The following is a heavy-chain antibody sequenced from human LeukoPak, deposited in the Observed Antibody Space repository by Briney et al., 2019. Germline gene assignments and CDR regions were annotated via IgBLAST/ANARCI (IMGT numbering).Heavy chain of an antibody. CDR2: IYYSGST. CDR1: GGSISSGGYY. J-gene: IGHJ4*02. D-gene: IGHD4-23*01. CDR3: ARNGYGGRDDDY. Sequence: NTSETLPLTSTVSGGSISSGGYYWSWIRQHPGKGLEWIGYIYYSGSTYYNPSLKSRVTISVDTSKNQFSLKLSSVTAADTAVYYCARNGYGGRDDDYWGQGTLVTVSS. V-gene: IGHV4-31*03.